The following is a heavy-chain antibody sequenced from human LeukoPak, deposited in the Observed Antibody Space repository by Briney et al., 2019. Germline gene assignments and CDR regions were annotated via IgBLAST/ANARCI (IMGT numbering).Heavy chain of an antibody. CDR3: ARSSDYSNYIVDY. CDR2: INPNSGGT. D-gene: IGHD4-11*01. CDR1: GYTFIGYY. Sequence: ASVKGSCKASGYTFIGYYIYWVRQAPGQGLEWRGWINPNSGGTNYAQMYQGRVTMTRDTSITTAYMELTRLTSDDTAVYFCARSSDYSNYIVDYWGQGTLVTVSS. V-gene: IGHV1-2*02. J-gene: IGHJ4*02.